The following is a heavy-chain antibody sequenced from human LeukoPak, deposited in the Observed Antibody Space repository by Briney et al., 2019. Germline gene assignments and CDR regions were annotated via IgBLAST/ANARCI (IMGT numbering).Heavy chain of an antibody. CDR1: GFTFGSPW. CDR3: AKSSNYGGAYFDY. Sequence: HPGGSLRLSCAASGFTFGSPWMHWVRQAPGKGLEWVALISSDGSNKYYADSVKGRFTISRDSSRDTLYLQMNSLRVEDTAVYYCAKSSNYGGAYFDYWGQGTLVTVSS. V-gene: IGHV3-30*18. J-gene: IGHJ4*02. D-gene: IGHD3-10*01. CDR2: ISSDGSNK.